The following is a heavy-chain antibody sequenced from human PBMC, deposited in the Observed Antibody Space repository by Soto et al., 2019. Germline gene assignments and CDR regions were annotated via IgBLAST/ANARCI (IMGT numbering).Heavy chain of an antibody. D-gene: IGHD2-2*01. CDR1: GVSTSNHY. J-gene: IGHJ4*02. CDR3: ARGGGSPYHDHEFDY. CDR2: IYYRGTT. V-gene: IGHV4-59*11. Sequence: QVQLQESGPGLVKPSETLSLTCSVSGVSTSNHYWTWIRKPPGQGPEWIGCIYYRGTTNYNASFTSRVTISVDTSKHQFSLKLTSVTTADTAVYYCARGGGSPYHDHEFDYWGQGILVTVSS.